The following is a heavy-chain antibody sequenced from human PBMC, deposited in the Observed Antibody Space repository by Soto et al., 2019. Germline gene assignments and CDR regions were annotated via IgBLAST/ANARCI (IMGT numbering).Heavy chain of an antibody. V-gene: IGHV3-23*01. J-gene: IGHJ5*02. CDR1: GFTFSTCA. D-gene: IGHD3-10*01. Sequence: GGYLGLSCAASGFTFSTCAISWVRQAPGKGLEWVSVISGTGGSTFYADSVKGRFTISRDNAKNSLYLQMNSLRADDTSVHYCARVHSGPAWGQGTLVTVSS. CDR3: ARVHSGPA. CDR2: ISGTGGST.